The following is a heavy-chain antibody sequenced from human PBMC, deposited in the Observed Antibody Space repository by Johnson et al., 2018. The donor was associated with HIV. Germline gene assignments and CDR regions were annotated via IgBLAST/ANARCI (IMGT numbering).Heavy chain of an antibody. V-gene: IGHV3-43D*03. J-gene: IGHJ3*02. Sequence: VQLVESGGVVVQSGGSLRLSCAASGFTFDDYAMHWVRQAPGKGLEWVSLIRWDGGSTYYADYEKGRFTMSRDNRKNSLYLQMNSLRAEDTALYYCVRGQFDSSGFYSDAFDIWGQGTVVTVSS. CDR2: IRWDGGST. CDR1: GFTFDDYA. CDR3: VRGQFDSSGFYSDAFDI. D-gene: IGHD3-22*01.